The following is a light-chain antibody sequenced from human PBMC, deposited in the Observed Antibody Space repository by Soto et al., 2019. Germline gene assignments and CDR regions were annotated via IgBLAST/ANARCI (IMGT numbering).Light chain of an antibody. J-gene: IGLJ1*01. CDR3: AAWEDSSRV. V-gene: IGLV1-47*01. Sequence: QSVLTQPPSASGTPGQRVTISCSGSSSNIGSNYVYCYQQLPGTAPKLLIYSNNQRPSGVPDRFSGSKSGNSASLAIRGLRSEDKAEYYCAAWEDSSRVFGTGNKLTVL. CDR1: SSNIGSNY. CDR2: SNN.